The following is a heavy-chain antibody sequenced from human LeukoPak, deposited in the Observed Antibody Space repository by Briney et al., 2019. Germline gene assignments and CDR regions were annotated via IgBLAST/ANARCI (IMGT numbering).Heavy chain of an antibody. CDR1: SGSFTSYY. V-gene: IGHV4-4*09. Sequence: PSETLSLTCIVSSGSFTSYYYSWLRQPPGQGLEWIGYIHTNGPTNYNPSVKSRVTISVDTSKNQFSLRLSSVTAAHTAVYYCARHPFSRGFLYWFFDIWGRGTLVTVSS. CDR2: IHTNGPT. D-gene: IGHD2/OR15-2a*01. CDR3: ARHPFSRGFLYWFFDI. J-gene: IGHJ2*01.